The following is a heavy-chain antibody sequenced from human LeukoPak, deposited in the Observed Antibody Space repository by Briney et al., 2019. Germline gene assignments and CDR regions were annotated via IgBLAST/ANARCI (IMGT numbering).Heavy chain of an antibody. D-gene: IGHD6-13*01. CDR2: INPNSGGT. CDR3: ASRSTSSSGYY. Sequence: ASVKVSCKASGYSFTGYYMHWVRQAPGQGLEWMGWINPNSGGTNYAQKFQGRVTMTRDTPISAAYMELSRLRSDDSAVYYCASRSTSSSGYYWGQGTLVTVSS. V-gene: IGHV1-2*02. CDR1: GYSFTGYY. J-gene: IGHJ4*02.